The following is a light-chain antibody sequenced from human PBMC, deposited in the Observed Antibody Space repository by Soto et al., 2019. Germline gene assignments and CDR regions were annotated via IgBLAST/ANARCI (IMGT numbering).Light chain of an antibody. CDR3: QQYNNWPST. J-gene: IGKJ5*01. V-gene: IGKV3-15*01. CDR1: QSVSSN. Sequence: EIVLTQSPPTLSVTPGERATLSCRASQSVSSNLAWYQQKPGQAPRLLIYGASTRATGIPARFSGSGSGTEFTLTISSLQSEDFAVYYCQQYNNWPSTFGQGTRLEIK. CDR2: GAS.